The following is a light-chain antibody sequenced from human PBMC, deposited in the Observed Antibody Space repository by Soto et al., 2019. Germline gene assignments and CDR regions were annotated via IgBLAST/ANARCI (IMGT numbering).Light chain of an antibody. Sequence: IVLTQSPSIMSLSPGESASLSCRASQSVSSRLAWYQQKPGQAPRLLISGASSRATGIPDRFSGSGSGTDFTLTISRLEPEDFALYYCQHYVERSPITFGQGTRLEIK. CDR1: QSVSSR. CDR2: GAS. J-gene: IGKJ5*01. V-gene: IGKV3-20*01. CDR3: QHYVERSPIT.